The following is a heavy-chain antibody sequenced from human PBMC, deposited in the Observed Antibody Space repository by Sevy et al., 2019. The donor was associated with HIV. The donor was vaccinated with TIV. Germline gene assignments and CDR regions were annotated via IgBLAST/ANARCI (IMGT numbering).Heavy chain of an antibody. J-gene: IGHJ5*02. Sequence: GESLKISCKGSGYSFTSYWIGWVRQRPGKGLEGMGIINPGDSDTRYSQSFQGQVTISAVKCISTAYLQWSSLKASDTAMYYGARRDYDILTGYYRFDPWGQGTLVTVSS. V-gene: IGHV5-51*01. CDR1: GYSFTSYW. D-gene: IGHD3-9*01. CDR3: ARRDYDILTGYYRFDP. CDR2: INPGDSDT.